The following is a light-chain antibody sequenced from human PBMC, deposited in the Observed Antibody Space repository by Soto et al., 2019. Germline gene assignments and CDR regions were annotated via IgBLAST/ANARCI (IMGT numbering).Light chain of an antibody. V-gene: IGKV3-15*01. Sequence: EIVMTQSPATLSVSPGEGATLSCRASQRISSKLAWYQQKPGQTHRLLIYGASTRATGVPARFTGSGSGTGFTLTISSLQSEDFAVYYCQQYNNSPPVFGQGTKVEVK. J-gene: IGKJ1*01. CDR1: QRISSK. CDR3: QQYNNSPPV. CDR2: GAS.